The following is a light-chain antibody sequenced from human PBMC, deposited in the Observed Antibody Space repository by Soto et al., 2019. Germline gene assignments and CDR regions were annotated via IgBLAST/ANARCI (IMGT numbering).Light chain of an antibody. V-gene: IGKV3-20*01. J-gene: IGKJ5*01. Sequence: IVLTQSPGTLSLSPGERATLSCRASQSVSSSFLSWYQQKRGQAPRLLMFGASSRATGIPDRFSGSGSGTDFTLTIYRLEPEDFAVYYCQQSGYSPITFGQGTRLEIK. CDR3: QQSGYSPIT. CDR1: QSVSSSF. CDR2: GAS.